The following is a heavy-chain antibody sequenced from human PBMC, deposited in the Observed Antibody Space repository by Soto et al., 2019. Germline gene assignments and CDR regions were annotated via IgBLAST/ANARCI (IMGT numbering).Heavy chain of an antibody. J-gene: IGHJ6*02. CDR2: ISYDGSNK. V-gene: IGHV3-30*18. CDR3: AKGRIHCSGGSCYPYYYYYGMDV. Sequence: GGSLRLSCSASGFPFSSYGMHWVRQAPGKGLEWVAVISYDGSNKYYADSVKGRFTISRDNSKNTLYLQMNSLRAEDTAVYYCAKGRIHCSGGSCYPYYYYYGMDVWGQGTTVTVSS. CDR1: GFPFSSYG. D-gene: IGHD2-15*01.